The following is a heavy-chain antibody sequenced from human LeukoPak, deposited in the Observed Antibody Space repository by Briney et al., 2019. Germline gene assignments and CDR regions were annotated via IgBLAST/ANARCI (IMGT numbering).Heavy chain of an antibody. CDR1: GFTVSSNY. J-gene: IGHJ6*02. CDR3: ARDRIAAAGRDYYYYYGMDV. V-gene: IGHV3-53*04. CDR2: IYSSGST. Sequence: GGSLRLSCAASGFTVSSNYMSWVRQAPGKGLEWVSVIYSSGSTYYADSVKGRFTISRHNSKNTLYLQMNSLRAEDTAVYYCARDRIAAAGRDYYYYYGMDVWGQGTTVTVSS. D-gene: IGHD6-13*01.